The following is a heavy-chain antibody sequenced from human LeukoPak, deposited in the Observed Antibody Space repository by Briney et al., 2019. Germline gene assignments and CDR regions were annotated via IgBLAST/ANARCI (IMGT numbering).Heavy chain of an antibody. CDR1: GFTFSSYW. J-gene: IGHJ4*02. D-gene: IGHD2-2*01. CDR3: ARIPEVVPAATYYFDY. Sequence: GGSLRLSCAASGFTFSSYWMSWVRQAPGKGLEWAANIKQDGSEKYYVDSVKGRFTISRDNAKNSLYLQMNSLRAEDTAVYYCARIPEVVPAATYYFDYWGQGTLVTVSS. CDR2: IKQDGSEK. V-gene: IGHV3-7*03.